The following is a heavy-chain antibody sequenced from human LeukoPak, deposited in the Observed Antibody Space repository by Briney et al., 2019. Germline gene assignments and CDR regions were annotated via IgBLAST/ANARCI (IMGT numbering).Heavy chain of an antibody. CDR3: AGGEPELGMDY. D-gene: IGHD7-27*01. Sequence: SETLSLTCTVSGGSISSSSFYWGWIRQPPGKGLEWIGEIYHSGSTNYNPSLKSRVTISVDKSKNQFSLKLSSVTAADTAVYYCAGGEPELGMDYWGQGTLVTVSS. V-gene: IGHV4-39*07. CDR2: IYHSGST. J-gene: IGHJ4*02. CDR1: GGSISSSSFY.